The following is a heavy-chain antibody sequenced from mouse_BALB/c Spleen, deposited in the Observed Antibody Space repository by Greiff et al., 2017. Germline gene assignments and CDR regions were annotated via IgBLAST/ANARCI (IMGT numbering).Heavy chain of an antibody. CDR3: ARSAMGYGDYFDY. CDR2: IDPANGNT. CDR1: GFNIKDTY. V-gene: IGHV14-3*02. Sequence: EVQLVESGAELVKPGASVKLSCTASGFNIKDTYMHWVKQRPEQGLEWIGRIDPANGNTKYDPKFQGKATITADTSSNTAYLQLSSLTSEDTAVYYCARSAMGYGDYFDYWGQGTTLTVSS. D-gene: IGHD1-1*02. J-gene: IGHJ2*01.